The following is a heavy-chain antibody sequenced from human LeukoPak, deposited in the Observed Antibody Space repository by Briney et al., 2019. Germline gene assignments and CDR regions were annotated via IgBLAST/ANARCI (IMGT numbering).Heavy chain of an antibody. D-gene: IGHD5-18*01. V-gene: IGHV1-69*01. CDR2: IIPIFGTA. CDR3: ASGHGTAMVTGAFDI. J-gene: IGHJ3*02. Sequence: ASVKVSCKASGGTFSSYAISWVRQAPGQGLEWMGGIIPIFGTANYAQKFQGRVTITADESTSTAYMELSSLRSEDTAVYYCASGHGTAMVTGAFDIWGQGTMVTVSS. CDR1: GGTFSSYA.